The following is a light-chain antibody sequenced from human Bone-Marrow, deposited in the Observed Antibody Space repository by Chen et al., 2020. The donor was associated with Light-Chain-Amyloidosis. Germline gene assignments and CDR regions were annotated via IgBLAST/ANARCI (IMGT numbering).Light chain of an antibody. CDR3: QQYYSTPQT. J-gene: IGKJ1*01. CDR1: QSVLHSSNNKNY. CDR2: WAS. Sequence: DIVMTQSPDSLAVSLGERATINCKSSQSVLHSSNNKNYLAWYQQKPGQPPKLLIYWASTRESGIPDRVSGSGSGTDFTLTISSLQAEDVAGYYCQQYYSTPQTFGQGTKVEIK. V-gene: IGKV4-1*01.